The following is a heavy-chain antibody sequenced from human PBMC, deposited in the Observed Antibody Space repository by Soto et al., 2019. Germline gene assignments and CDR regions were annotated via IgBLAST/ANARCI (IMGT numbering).Heavy chain of an antibody. D-gene: IGHD5-18*01. CDR2: ISAYNGNT. CDR3: ARDRGERGYSYWAFPSPFMDV. V-gene: IGHV1-18*01. J-gene: IGHJ6*02. CDR1: GYTFTSYG. Sequence: QVQLVQSGAEVKKPGASVKVSCKASGYTFTSYGISWVRQAPGQGLEWMGWISAYNGNTNYAQKLQGRATMTTDTSTSTAYMELRSLRSDDTAVYYCARDRGERGYSYWAFPSPFMDVWGQGTTVTVSS.